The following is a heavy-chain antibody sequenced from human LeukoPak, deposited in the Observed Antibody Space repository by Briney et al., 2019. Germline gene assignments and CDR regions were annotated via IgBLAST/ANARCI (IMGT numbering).Heavy chain of an antibody. D-gene: IGHD5-12*01. CDR3: ASYPRYISSPPSDY. CDR1: GYTFTGYY. J-gene: IGHJ4*02. Sequence: GASVKVSCKASGYTFTGYYMHWVRQAPGQGLEWMGWINPNTGDTDYAQKFQGRVTMTRDTTISTAYMELSRLTFDDTAVYYCASYPRYISSPPSDYWGQGTLVTVSS. CDR2: INPNTGDT. V-gene: IGHV1-2*02.